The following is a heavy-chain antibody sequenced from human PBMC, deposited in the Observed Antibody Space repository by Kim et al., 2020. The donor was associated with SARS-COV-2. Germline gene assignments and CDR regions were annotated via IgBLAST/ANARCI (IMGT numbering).Heavy chain of an antibody. Sequence: SCAKKFQGRVTMTRDTATSTVYMELSSLRSEDTAVDYCAREGTMVRGLDYWGQGTLVTVSS. V-gene: IGHV1-46*01. J-gene: IGHJ4*02. CDR3: AREGTMVRGLDY. D-gene: IGHD3-10*01.